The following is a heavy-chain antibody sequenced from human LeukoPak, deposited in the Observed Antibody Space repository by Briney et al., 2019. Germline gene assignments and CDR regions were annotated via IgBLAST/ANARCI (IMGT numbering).Heavy chain of an antibody. J-gene: IGHJ4*02. Sequence: GGSLRLSCAASGFTFSSYAMSWVRQATGKGLEWVSAISGSGGSTYYADSVKGRFTISRDNSKNTLYLQMNSLRAEDTAVYYCARITMIVVVIPYFDYWGQGTLVTVSS. CDR3: ARITMIVVVIPYFDY. V-gene: IGHV3-23*01. CDR2: ISGSGGST. CDR1: GFTFSSYA. D-gene: IGHD3-22*01.